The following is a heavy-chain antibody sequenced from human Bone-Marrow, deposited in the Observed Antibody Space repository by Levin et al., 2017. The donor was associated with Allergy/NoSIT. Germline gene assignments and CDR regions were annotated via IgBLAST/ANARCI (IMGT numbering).Heavy chain of an antibody. CDR3: TRDRSWRKEYTYEAFDI. J-gene: IGHJ3*02. Sequence: GGSLRLSCAASDFTVSNNYMGWVRHTPNKGLEWVSVIFSRGNTYYADSVKGRFTISRDSSENSLHLQMSSLRVEDTAVYYCTRDRSWRKEYTYEAFDIWGQGTMVTVSS. V-gene: IGHV3-53*01. D-gene: IGHD5-12*01. CDR1: DFTVSNNY. CDR2: IFSRGNT.